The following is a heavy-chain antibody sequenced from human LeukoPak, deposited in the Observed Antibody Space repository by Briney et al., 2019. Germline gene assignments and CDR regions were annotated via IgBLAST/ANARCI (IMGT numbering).Heavy chain of an antibody. CDR1: GYSISSGYY. Sequence: SETLSLTCAVSGYSISSGYYWGWIRQPPGKGLEWIGSIYHSGSTYYNPSLKSRVTISVDTSKNQFSLKLSSVTAADTAVYYCARAGVYNWNPAPAAGLDYWGQGTLVTVSS. CDR3: ARAGVYNWNPAPAAGLDY. J-gene: IGHJ4*02. CDR2: IYHSGST. V-gene: IGHV4-38-2*01. D-gene: IGHD1-20*01.